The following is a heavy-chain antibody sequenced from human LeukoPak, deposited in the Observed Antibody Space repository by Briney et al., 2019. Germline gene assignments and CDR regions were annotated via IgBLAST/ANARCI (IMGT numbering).Heavy chain of an antibody. CDR2: ISGSGAGK. V-gene: IGHV3-23*01. J-gene: IGHJ3*02. CDR1: GFTFSTYA. CDR3: AKAAYGDYAGAFDI. Sequence: GGSRRLSCAASGFTFSTYAMTWVRQAPGKGLEWVSSISGSGAGKFYAAPVKGRFTTSRDNSKNTLFVQMNNLRAEDTAVYYCAKAAYGDYAGAFDIWGQGTMVIVSS. D-gene: IGHD4-17*01.